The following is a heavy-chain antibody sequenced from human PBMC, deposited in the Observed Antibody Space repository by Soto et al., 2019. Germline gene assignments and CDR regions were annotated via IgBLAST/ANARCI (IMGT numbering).Heavy chain of an antibody. CDR1: GYTFTSYG. CDR2: ISAYNGNT. V-gene: IGHV1-18*01. J-gene: IGHJ4*02. CDR3: GREWESGWYFDY. D-gene: IGHD6-19*01. Sequence: ASVKVSCKASGYTFTSYGISWVRQAPGQGLEWMGWISAYNGNTNYAQKLQGRVTMTTDTSTSTAYMELRSLRSDDTAVYYCGREWESGWYFDYWGQGPLATVPS.